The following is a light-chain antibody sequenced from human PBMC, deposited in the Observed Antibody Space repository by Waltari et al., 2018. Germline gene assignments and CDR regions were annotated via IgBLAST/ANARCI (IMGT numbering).Light chain of an antibody. CDR1: NIGSKS. Sequence: SYVLTQPPSVSVAPGQTATFTCGGENIGSKSVHWYQQKPGQAPVMVVYDDSDRPSGIPERFAGSNSGKTATLTITRVEAGDEGDYYCQVSDTATDQVSFAGGTKLTVL. V-gene: IGLV3-21*02. CDR3: QVSDTATDQVS. J-gene: IGLJ2*01. CDR2: DDS.